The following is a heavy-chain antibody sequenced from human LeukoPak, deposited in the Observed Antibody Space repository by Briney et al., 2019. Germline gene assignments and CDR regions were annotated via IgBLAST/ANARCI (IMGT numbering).Heavy chain of an antibody. V-gene: IGHV4-59*08. CDR3: ARYGGYSYGYDY. CDR2: IYYSGST. CDR1: GGSISSYY. J-gene: IGHJ4*02. D-gene: IGHD5-18*01. Sequence: SETLSLTCTVSGGSISSYYWSWVRQPAGKGLEWIGYIYYSGSTNYNPSLKSRVTISVDTSKNQFSLKLSSVTAADTAVYYCARYGGYSYGYDYWGQGTLVTVSS.